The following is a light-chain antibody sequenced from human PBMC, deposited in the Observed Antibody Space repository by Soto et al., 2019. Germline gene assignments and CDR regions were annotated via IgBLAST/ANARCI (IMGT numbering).Light chain of an antibody. V-gene: IGLV2-14*03. Sequence: QSVLTQPASVSESPGQSITISCTGTSSDVGGYSYISWYQHNPGRAPKLMIYDVSNRPSGVSDRFSGSKSGNTASLTISRLQAEDEAEYYCSSYTTSSTYVFGSGTKVTVL. CDR1: SSDVGGYSY. CDR2: DVS. J-gene: IGLJ1*01. CDR3: SSYTTSSTYV.